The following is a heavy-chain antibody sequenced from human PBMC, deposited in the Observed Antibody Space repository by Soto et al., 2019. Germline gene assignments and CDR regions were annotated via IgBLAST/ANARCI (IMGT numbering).Heavy chain of an antibody. Sequence: PGGSLRLSCAASGFTFSSYSMNWVRQAPGKGLEWVSSISSSSSYIYYADSVKGRFTISRDNAKNSLYLQMNSLRAEDTAIYYCTTDSYITSIIVRFDYWGHGTLVTVSS. V-gene: IGHV3-21*03. CDR3: TTDSYITSIIVRFDY. D-gene: IGHD3-22*01. J-gene: IGHJ4*01. CDR1: GFTFSSYS. CDR2: ISSSSSYI.